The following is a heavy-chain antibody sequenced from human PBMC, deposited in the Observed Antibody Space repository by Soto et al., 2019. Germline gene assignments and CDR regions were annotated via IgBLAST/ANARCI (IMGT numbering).Heavy chain of an antibody. D-gene: IGHD5-18*01. CDR3: ARDGYSAGFDI. Sequence: EVQLVESGGGLVQPGGSLKLSCAASGFTFSSYYMSWVRQPPGKGLEWVANIKQDGSEKYYVDSVKGRFTISRDNAKNSLDLQMNSLRREDTAVYYCARDGYSAGFDIWGQGTMVTVSS. V-gene: IGHV3-7*01. CDR2: IKQDGSEK. CDR1: GFTFSSYY. J-gene: IGHJ3*02.